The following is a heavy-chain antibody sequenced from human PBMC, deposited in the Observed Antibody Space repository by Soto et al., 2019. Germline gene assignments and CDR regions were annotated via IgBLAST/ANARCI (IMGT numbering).Heavy chain of an antibody. D-gene: IGHD2-8*01. V-gene: IGHV1-18*01. CDR1: GYTFTSYV. J-gene: IGHJ4*02. Sequence: ASVKVSCKASGYTFTSYVISWVRQAPGQGLEWMGWISAYNGNTNYAQKLQGRVTMTTDTSTSTAYMELRSLRSDDTAVYYCVHHGGVPYYHDFWGQGMLVTVSS. CDR3: VHHGGVPYYHDF. CDR2: ISAYNGNT.